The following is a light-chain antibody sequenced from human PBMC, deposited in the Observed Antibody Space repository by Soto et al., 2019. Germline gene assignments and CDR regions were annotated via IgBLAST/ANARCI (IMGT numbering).Light chain of an antibody. Sequence: DIQMTQSPSSLSASVGDRVTIICQASQGISRSLAWYQQKPGKAPKLLIYAASSLQSGVPSRFSGSGFGTDFTLTISSLQPEDSAIYYCQQADTCPITFGQGTRLEN. CDR3: QQADTCPIT. V-gene: IGKV1D-12*01. CDR1: QGISRS. J-gene: IGKJ5*01. CDR2: AAS.